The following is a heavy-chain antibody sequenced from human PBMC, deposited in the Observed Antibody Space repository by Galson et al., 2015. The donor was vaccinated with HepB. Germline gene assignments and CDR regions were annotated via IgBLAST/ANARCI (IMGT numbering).Heavy chain of an antibody. V-gene: IGHV4-59*01. CDR3: ARGQYYYGSGSHIDY. D-gene: IGHD3-10*01. J-gene: IGHJ4*02. CDR2: IYYSGST. Sequence: SETLSLTCTVSGGSISSYYWSWIRQPPGKGLEWIGYIYYSGSTNYNPSLKSRVTISVDTSKNQFSLKLSSVTAADTAVYYCARGQYYYGSGSHIDYWGQGTLVTVSS. CDR1: GGSISSYY.